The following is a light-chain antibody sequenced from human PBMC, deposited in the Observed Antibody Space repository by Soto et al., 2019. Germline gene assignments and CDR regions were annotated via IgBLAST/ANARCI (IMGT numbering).Light chain of an antibody. V-gene: IGKV1-5*03. J-gene: IGKJ1*01. Sequence: DIQMTQSPSTLSASVGDRVTITCRASQTISNYLTWYQQRPGKAPKLLIYRSSILQNGVPSRFSGSGSGTEFTLTISSLQPDDFAPYYRQRYYIYATFGQGTRVEI. CDR2: RSS. CDR3: QRYYIYAT. CDR1: QTISNY.